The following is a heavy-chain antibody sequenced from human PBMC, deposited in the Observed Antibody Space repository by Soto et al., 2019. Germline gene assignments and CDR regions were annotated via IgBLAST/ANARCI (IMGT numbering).Heavy chain of an antibody. CDR3: AKGLSGSGCFDA. CDR1: GFTFSSDA. CDR2: ISGSGATT. J-gene: IGHJ5*02. V-gene: IGHV3-23*01. Sequence: EVQLLESGGGLVQPGGSLRLSCAASGFTFSSDAMSWVRQAPGKGLEWVSAISGSGATTFYTDSLKGRFTISRDNSKNTLYLQMNRLRAEDTGMYYCAKGLSGSGCFDAWGQGTLVTVSS. D-gene: IGHD3-10*01.